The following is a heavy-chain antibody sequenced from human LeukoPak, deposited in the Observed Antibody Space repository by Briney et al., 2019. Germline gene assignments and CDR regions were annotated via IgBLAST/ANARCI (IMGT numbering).Heavy chain of an antibody. CDR2: ISSSSSYI. D-gene: IGHD5-24*01. Sequence: GGSLRLSCAASGFTFSSYRMNWVRQAPGKGLEWVSSISSSSSYIYYADSVKGRFTISRDNAKNSLYLQMNSLRAEDTAVYYCARSRGRDGYNLDAFDIWGQGTMVTVSS. J-gene: IGHJ3*02. CDR3: ARSRGRDGYNLDAFDI. CDR1: GFTFSSYR. V-gene: IGHV3-21*01.